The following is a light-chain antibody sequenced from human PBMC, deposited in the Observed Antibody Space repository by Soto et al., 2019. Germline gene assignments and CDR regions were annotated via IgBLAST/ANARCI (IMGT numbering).Light chain of an antibody. J-gene: IGKJ5*01. CDR1: QSVSNNY. CDR3: QQSYSTPPG. CDR2: GAS. Sequence: IVLTQSTGTLSLSPGERATLSCRASQSVSNNYLAWYQQKPGQAPWLLIYGASNRATGIPDRFSGSGSGTDFTLTISRLEPEDFATYYCQQSYSTPPGFGQGTRLEI. V-gene: IGKV3-20*01.